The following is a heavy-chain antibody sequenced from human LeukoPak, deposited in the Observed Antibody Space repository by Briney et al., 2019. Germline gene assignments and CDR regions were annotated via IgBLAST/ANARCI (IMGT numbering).Heavy chain of an antibody. Sequence: SVKVSCKASGGTFSSYAISWVRQAPGQGLEWMGGIIPIFGTANYAQKFQGRVTITADESTSTAYMELSSLRSEDSAVYYCARNCGGDCFIPYFDYWGQGTLVTVSS. CDR3: ARNCGGDCFIPYFDY. D-gene: IGHD2-21*01. CDR1: GGTFSSYA. V-gene: IGHV1-69*13. CDR2: IIPIFGTA. J-gene: IGHJ4*02.